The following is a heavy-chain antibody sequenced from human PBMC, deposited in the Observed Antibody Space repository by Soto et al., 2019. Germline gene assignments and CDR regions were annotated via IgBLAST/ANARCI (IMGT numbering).Heavy chain of an antibody. CDR2: IFYNGKT. CDR3: ARRDSVYSSTSYAPGDY. CDR1: GGSVSTTAYY. J-gene: IGHJ4*02. D-gene: IGHD6-13*01. V-gene: IGHV4-39*01. Sequence: QLQLQESGPGLVRPSESLSLSCTVSGGSVSTTAYYWGWVRQSPGKGLEWLGDIFYNGKTLYNQSLKSRVTLSIDTSKNQLSLTLISLTAADTGVYFCARRDSVYSSTSYAPGDYWGQGTRVTVSS.